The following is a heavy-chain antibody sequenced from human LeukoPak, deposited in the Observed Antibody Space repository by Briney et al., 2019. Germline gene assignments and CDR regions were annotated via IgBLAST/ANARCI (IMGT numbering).Heavy chain of an antibody. CDR2: VSYDETNR. J-gene: IGHJ3*01. Sequence: GTSLRLSCAASGFSFNSYAMHWVRQAPGKGLEWVAVVSYDETNRLYADSVKGRFTISRDNSKNTLYLQMDSLGVEDTAVYYCARRRKVGREDDAVDVWGQGTMVTVSS. CDR3: ARRRKVGREDDAVDV. V-gene: IGHV3-30-3*01. D-gene: IGHD1-26*01. CDR1: GFSFNSYA.